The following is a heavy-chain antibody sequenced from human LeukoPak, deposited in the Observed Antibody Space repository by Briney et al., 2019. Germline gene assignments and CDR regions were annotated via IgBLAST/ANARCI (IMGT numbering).Heavy chain of an antibody. CDR3: AGGPSYGPFDY. V-gene: IGHV3-66*01. D-gene: IGHD3-10*01. J-gene: IGHJ4*02. Sequence: GGSLRLSCAASGFTFSTYNMNRVRQAPGKGLEWVSVIYSGGGTKYADSVKGIFIISRDSSKNTLYLQMNSLRAEDTAVYYCAGGPSYGPFDYWGQGTLVTVSS. CDR2: IYSGGGT. CDR1: GFTFSTYN.